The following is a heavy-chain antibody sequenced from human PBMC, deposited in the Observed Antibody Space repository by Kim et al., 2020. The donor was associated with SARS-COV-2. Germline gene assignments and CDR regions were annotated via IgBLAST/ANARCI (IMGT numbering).Heavy chain of an antibody. V-gene: IGHV3-9*01. CDR3: AKDIGGGQQLVNPGFDY. J-gene: IGHJ4*02. Sequence: GGSLRLSCAASGFTFDDYAMHWVRQAPGKGLEWVSGISWNSGSIGYADSVKGRFTISRDNAKNSLYLQMNSMRAEDTALYYCAKDIGGGQQLVNPGFDYWGQGPLVTVAS. CDR1: GFTFDDYA. D-gene: IGHD6-13*01. CDR2: ISWNSGSI.